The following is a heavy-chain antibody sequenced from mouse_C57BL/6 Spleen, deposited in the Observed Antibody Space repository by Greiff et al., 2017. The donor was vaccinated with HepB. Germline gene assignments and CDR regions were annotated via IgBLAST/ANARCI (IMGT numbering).Heavy chain of an antibody. Sequence: QVQLQQPGAELVRPGSSVKLSCKASGYTFTSYWMHWVKQRPIQGLEWIGNIDPSDSETHYNQKFKDKATLTVDKSSSTAYMQLSSLTSEDSAVYYCARCGIYYYGSSYFYAMDYWGQGTSVTVSS. CDR1: GYTFTSYW. V-gene: IGHV1-52*01. D-gene: IGHD1-1*01. CDR2: IDPSDSET. CDR3: ARCGIYYYGSSYFYAMDY. J-gene: IGHJ4*01.